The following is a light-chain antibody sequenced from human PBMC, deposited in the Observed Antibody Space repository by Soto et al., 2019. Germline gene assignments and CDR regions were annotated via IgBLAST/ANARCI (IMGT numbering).Light chain of an antibody. CDR1: QSVSSNY. J-gene: IGKJ4*01. CDR3: HQYGISP. V-gene: IGKV3-20*01. CDR2: GAS. Sequence: EIVCTQSPGTLSLSPGERATLSCRASQSVSSNYLAWYQQKPGQAPRLLIFGASSRATGIPDRFSGSGSGTEFTLTISRLEPEDFAVYYCHQYGISPFGGGTKGDIK.